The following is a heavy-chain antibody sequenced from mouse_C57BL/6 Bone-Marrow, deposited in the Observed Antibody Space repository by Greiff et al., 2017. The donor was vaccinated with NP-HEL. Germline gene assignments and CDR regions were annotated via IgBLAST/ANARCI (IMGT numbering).Heavy chain of an antibody. V-gene: IGHV5-9-1*02. Sequence: EVKLMESGEGLVKPGGSLKLSCAASGFTFSSYAMSWVRQTPEKRLEWVAYISSGGDYIYYADTVKGRFTFSRDNARNTLYLQMSSLKSEDTAMYYCTRGNYYGSSLAWFAYWGQGTLVTVSA. CDR2: ISSGGDYI. D-gene: IGHD1-1*01. J-gene: IGHJ3*01. CDR1: GFTFSSYA. CDR3: TRGNYYGSSLAWFAY.